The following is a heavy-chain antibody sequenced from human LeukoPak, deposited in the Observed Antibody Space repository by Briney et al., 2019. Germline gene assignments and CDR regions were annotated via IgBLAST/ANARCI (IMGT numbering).Heavy chain of an antibody. CDR3: ARSRSIAGDGFDV. CDR2: ISSSCYTI. V-gene: IGHV3-48*03. D-gene: IGHD2-21*01. Sequence: GGSLRLSCVASGFTFSGYEMNWVRQAPGKGLEWVSYISSSCYTIYYADSVKGRFTVSRDNAKNSLYLQMNSLIAEDTAVHFCARSRSIAGDGFDVWGQGTMVTVSS. CDR1: GFTFSGYE. J-gene: IGHJ3*01.